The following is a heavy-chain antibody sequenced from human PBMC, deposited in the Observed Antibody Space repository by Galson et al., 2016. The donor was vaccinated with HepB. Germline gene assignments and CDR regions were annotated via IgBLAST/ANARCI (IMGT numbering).Heavy chain of an antibody. D-gene: IGHD1-14*01. CDR2: IYYSGAH. V-gene: IGHV4-39*01. J-gene: IGHJ1*01. CDR1: VASIAGSGYY. CDR3: AREDPNHDGMEYFQH. Sequence: SETLSLTCTVSVASIAGSGYYWGWIRQPPGRGLEWIASIYYSGAHYYNPSLQSRVTISVDTSRNQFSLKVRSVTASDTAIYYCAREDPNHDGMEYFQHWGPGTLVTVPS.